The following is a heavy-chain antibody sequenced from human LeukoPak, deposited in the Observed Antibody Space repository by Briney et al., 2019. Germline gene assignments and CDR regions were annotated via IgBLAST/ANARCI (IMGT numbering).Heavy chain of an antibody. D-gene: IGHD6-25*01. CDR1: GYTFTGYY. J-gene: IGHJ6*04. CDR2: INPNSGGT. V-gene: IGHV1-2*06. CDR3: ARDGSSSGGMDV. Sequence: ASVKVSCKASGYTFTGYYMHWVRQAPGRGLEWMGRINPNSGGTNYAQKFQGRVTMTRDTSSSTAYMDLSRLRSDDTAVYYCARDGSSSGGMDVWGKGTTVTVSS.